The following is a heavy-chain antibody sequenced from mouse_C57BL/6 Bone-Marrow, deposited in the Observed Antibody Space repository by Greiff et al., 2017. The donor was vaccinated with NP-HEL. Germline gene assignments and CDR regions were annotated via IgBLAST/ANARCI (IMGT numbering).Heavy chain of an antibody. CDR3: ARGPFYYYAMDY. CDR2: INPNNGGT. CDR1: GYTFTDYY. Sequence: VQLQQSGPELVKPGASVKISCKASGYTFTDYYMNWVKQSHGKSLEWIGDINPNNGGTSYNQKFKGKATLTVDKSSSTAYMELRSLTSEDSAVYYCARGPFYYYAMDYWGQGTSVTVSS. V-gene: IGHV1-26*01. J-gene: IGHJ4*01.